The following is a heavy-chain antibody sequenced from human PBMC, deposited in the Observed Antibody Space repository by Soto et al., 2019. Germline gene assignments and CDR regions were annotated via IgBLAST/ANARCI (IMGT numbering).Heavy chain of an antibody. CDR1: GFTFSSYG. CDR2: IWYDGSNK. J-gene: IGHJ6*02. D-gene: IGHD3-16*02. Sequence: RLSWAASGFTFSSYGMHWVRQAPGTGLEWVAVIWYDGSNKYYADSVKGRFTISRDNSKNTLYLQMNSLRAEDTAVYYCERDDYGWGSYRRQFGYYGMDVWGQGTSVTVSS. CDR3: ERDDYGWGSYRRQFGYYGMDV. V-gene: IGHV3-33*01.